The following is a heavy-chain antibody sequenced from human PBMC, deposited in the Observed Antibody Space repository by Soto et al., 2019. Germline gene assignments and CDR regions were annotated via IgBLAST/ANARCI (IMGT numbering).Heavy chain of an antibody. CDR1: GFTFSSYA. J-gene: IGHJ4*02. CDR3: ARTGDPSYFDY. V-gene: IGHV3-30-3*01. CDR2: ISYDGSNK. Sequence: QVQLVESGGGVVQPGRSLRLSCAASGFTFSSYAMHWVRQAPGEGLEWVAVISYDGSNKYYADSVKGRFTISRDNSKNTLYLQMNSLRAEDTAVYYCARTGDPSYFDYWGQGTLVTVSS. D-gene: IGHD7-27*01.